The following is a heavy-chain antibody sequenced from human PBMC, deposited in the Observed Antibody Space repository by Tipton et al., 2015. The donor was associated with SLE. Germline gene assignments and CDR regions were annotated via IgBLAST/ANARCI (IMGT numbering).Heavy chain of an antibody. Sequence: QLVQSGAEAKQPGESLKISCKASGYNFRNYWIAWVRQMPGKGLEWMGIIYPYDSDTRYNPSFQGQVTLSADKSITTAYLQWSSLKASDSAIYYCARLLPPGYNGLDVWGQGTTVTVSS. CDR1: GYNFRNYW. CDR3: ARLLPPGYNGLDV. J-gene: IGHJ6*02. V-gene: IGHV5-51*03. CDR2: IYPYDSDT.